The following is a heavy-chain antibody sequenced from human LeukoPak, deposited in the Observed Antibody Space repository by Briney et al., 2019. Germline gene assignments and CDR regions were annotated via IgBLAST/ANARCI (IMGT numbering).Heavy chain of an antibody. CDR1: GFTFSDYY. Sequence: GGSLRLSCAASGFTFSDYYMSWIRQAPGKGLEWVSYISTSSYTNYADSVKGRFTISRDNAKNSLYLQMNSLRVEDTDVYYCARAFRYCSSTSCYLDPWGQGTLVTVSS. V-gene: IGHV3-11*06. CDR3: ARAFRYCSSTSCYLDP. D-gene: IGHD2-2*01. J-gene: IGHJ5*02. CDR2: ISTSSYT.